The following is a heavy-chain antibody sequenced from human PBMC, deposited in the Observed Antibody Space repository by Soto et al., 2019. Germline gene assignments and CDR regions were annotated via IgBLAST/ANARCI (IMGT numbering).Heavy chain of an antibody. D-gene: IGHD6-19*01. V-gene: IGHV4-59*01. Sequence: SETLSLTSAVYGGSFSGYYLSWIRQPTGKGLEWIGYISYSGSTKYNPSLESRVTISVDTSNKNFSLKLASVTAADTAVYYCARAPYSSGWPDSWGQGTLVTVSS. CDR1: GGSFSGYY. CDR3: ARAPYSSGWPDS. CDR2: ISYSGST. J-gene: IGHJ4*02.